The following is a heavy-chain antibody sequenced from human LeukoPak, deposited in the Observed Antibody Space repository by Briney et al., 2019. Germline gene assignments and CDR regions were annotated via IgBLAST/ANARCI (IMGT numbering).Heavy chain of an antibody. D-gene: IGHD3-3*01. V-gene: IGHV3-7*01. Sequence: GGSLRLSCAASGFTFSSNWMSWVRQAPGKGLEWVANIKQDGSEKYYVDSVKGRFTISRDNAKNSLYLQMNSPRAEDTAVYYCARVDSYYDFWSGYSNHYYYYMDVWGKGTRSPSP. CDR2: IKQDGSEK. CDR3: ARVDSYYDFWSGYSNHYYYYMDV. J-gene: IGHJ6*03. CDR1: GFTFSSNW.